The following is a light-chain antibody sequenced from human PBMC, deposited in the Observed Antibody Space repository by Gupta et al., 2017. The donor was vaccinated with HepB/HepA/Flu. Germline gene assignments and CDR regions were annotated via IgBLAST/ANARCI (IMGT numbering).Light chain of an antibody. CDR2: NDN. J-gene: IGLJ1*01. V-gene: IGLV1-47*02. CDR3: VVGDDSRSGYV. Sequence: QPVLTHPPSASGPPGQRVTISCSGSSSNIGNDNAYWYQQLPGTAPKLLIYNDNRRPSGVPDRFSGSKSGTTASLAISGLRAEDEADYYCVVGDDSRSGYVFGAGTKVTVL. CDR1: SSNIGNDN.